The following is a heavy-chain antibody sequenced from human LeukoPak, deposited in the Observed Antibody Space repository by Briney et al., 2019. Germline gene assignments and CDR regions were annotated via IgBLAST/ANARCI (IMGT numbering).Heavy chain of an antibody. CDR3: ARDQRVATFDY. D-gene: IGHD5-12*01. V-gene: IGHV3-7*01. Sequence: GGSLRLSCAASGFTFSSYWMSWVRQAPGKGLEWVANIKQDGSEKYYVDSVKGRFTISRDNAKNSLYLQMNILRAEDTAVYYCARDQRVATFDYWGQGTLVTVSS. CDR1: GFTFSSYW. J-gene: IGHJ4*02. CDR2: IKQDGSEK.